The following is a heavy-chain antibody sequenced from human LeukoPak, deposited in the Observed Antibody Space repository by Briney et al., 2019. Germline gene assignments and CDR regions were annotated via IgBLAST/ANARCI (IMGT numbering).Heavy chain of an antibody. CDR2: IKQDGSEK. J-gene: IGHJ6*03. Sequence: GGSLRLSCAASGFTFSSYWMSWVRQAPGKGLEWVANIKQDGSEKYYVDSVKGRFTISRDNAKNSLYLQTNSLRAEDTAVYYCARGGYSSGYPYYMDVWGKGTTVTVSS. CDR3: ARGGYSSGYPYYMDV. V-gene: IGHV3-7*01. CDR1: GFTFSSYW. D-gene: IGHD6-19*01.